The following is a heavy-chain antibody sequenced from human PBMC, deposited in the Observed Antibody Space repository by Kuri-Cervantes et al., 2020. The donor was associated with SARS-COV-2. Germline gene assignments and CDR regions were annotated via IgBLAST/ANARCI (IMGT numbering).Heavy chain of an antibody. CDR2: INPNSGGT. Sequence: ASVKVSCNASGYTFSGYYIYWVRQAPGQGLEWMGWINPNSGGTNYAQKFQGWVTMTRGTSISTAYMELSRLRSDDTAVYYCATGMVRGVIQSYYYGMDVWGQGTTVTVSS. J-gene: IGHJ6*02. D-gene: IGHD3-10*01. CDR3: ATGMVRGVIQSYYYGMDV. V-gene: IGHV1-2*04. CDR1: GYTFSGYY.